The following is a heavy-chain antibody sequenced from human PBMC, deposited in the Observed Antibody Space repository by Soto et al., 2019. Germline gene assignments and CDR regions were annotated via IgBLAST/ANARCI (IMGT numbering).Heavy chain of an antibody. CDR2: MNPNSGNT. V-gene: IGHV1-8*02. Sequence: GASVKVCCTSFGYSFTSCDVYWVRQASGQSLEWMGWMNPNSGNTDYAQRFQGRVTMTRNTSINTLYLQMNSLRADDTAVYYCAKTPLPVIVGATYGLIVLFDYWGQGTLVTVSS. J-gene: IGHJ4*02. D-gene: IGHD1-26*01. CDR3: AKTPLPVIVGATYGLIVLFDY. CDR1: GYSFTSCD.